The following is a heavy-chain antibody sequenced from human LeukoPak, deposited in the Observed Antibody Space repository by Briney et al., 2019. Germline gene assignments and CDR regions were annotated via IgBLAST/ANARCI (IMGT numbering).Heavy chain of an antibody. CDR1: HDSFISYY. Sequence: SETLSLTCTVSHDSFISYYWNWIRQPPGKGLEWIGYIYSSGNTDYNPALKSRVTMSMDTSRNQFSLKLRSVTAADTAIYYCARDEGIAAQFDYWGQGTLVTVSS. D-gene: IGHD6-6*01. V-gene: IGHV4-59*01. J-gene: IGHJ4*02. CDR3: ARDEGIAAQFDY. CDR2: IYSSGNT.